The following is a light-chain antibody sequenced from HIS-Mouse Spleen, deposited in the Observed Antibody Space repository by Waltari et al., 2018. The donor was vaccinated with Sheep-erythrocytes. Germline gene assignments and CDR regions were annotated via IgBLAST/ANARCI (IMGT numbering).Light chain of an antibody. J-gene: IGKJ2*01. CDR1: QGIRND. V-gene: IGKV1-6*01. Sequence: ALQMAQSTSSLSASVGDRVNITCRASQGIRNDLGWYQQKPGKAPKLLIYAASSLQSGVPSRFSGSGSGTDFTLTISSLQPEDFATYYCLQDYNYPYTFGQGTKLEIK. CDR3: LQDYNYPYT. CDR2: AAS.